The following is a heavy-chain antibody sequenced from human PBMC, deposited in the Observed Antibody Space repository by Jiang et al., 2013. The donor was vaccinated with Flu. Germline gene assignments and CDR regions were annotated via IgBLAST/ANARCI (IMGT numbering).Heavy chain of an antibody. CDR1: GYTFTSYA. CDR2: MNPNSGNT. Sequence: GAEVKKPGASVKVSCKASGYTFTSYAMHWVRQAPGQRLEWMGWMNPNSGNTGYAQKFQGRVTMTRNTSISTAYMELSSLRSEDTAVYYCARGSRQGEGIDFDYWGQGTLVTVSS. J-gene: IGHJ4*02. V-gene: IGHV1-8*02. CDR3: ARGSRQGEGIDFDY. D-gene: IGHD3-16*01.